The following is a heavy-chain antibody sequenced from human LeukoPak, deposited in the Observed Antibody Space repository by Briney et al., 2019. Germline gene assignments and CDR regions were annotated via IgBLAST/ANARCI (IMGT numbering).Heavy chain of an antibody. CDR3: ARAPQDIVLMVYDPRLFDY. V-gene: IGHV3-48*03. D-gene: IGHD2-8*01. Sequence: GGSLRLSCAASGFSFKTYAMHWVRQAPGKGLEWVSYISSSGSTIYYADSVKGRFTISRDNAKNSLYLQMNSLRAEDTAVYYCARAPQDIVLMVYDPRLFDYWGQGTLVTVSS. J-gene: IGHJ4*02. CDR1: GFSFKTYA. CDR2: ISSSGSTI.